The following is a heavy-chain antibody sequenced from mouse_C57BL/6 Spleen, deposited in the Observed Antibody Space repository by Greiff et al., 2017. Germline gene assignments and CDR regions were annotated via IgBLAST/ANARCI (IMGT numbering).Heavy chain of an antibody. D-gene: IGHD2-4*01. J-gene: IGHJ1*03. CDR3: ARQGDYDYGAWYFDV. CDR2: ISRGGSYT. CDR1: GFTFSSYG. Sequence: EVHLVESGGDLVKPGGSLKLSCAASGFTFSSYGMSWVRQTPDKRLEWVATISRGGSYTYYPDSVKGRFTISRDNAKNTLYLQISSLKSEDTAMYYCARQGDYDYGAWYFDVWGTGTTVTVSS. V-gene: IGHV5-6*01.